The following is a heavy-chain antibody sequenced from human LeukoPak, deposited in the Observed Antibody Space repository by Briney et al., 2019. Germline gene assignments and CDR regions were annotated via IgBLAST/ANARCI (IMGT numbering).Heavy chain of an antibody. D-gene: IGHD4-23*01. J-gene: IGHJ4*02. CDR1: GGSFSGYY. V-gene: IGHV4-34*01. Sequence: SETLSLTCAVYGGSFSGYYWSWIRQPPGKGLEWIGEINHSGSTNYNPSLKSRVTISVDRSKNQFSLKLSSVTAADTAVYYCARGRTGNSDFDSWGQGTLVTVSS. CDR2: INHSGST. CDR3: ARGRTGNSDFDS.